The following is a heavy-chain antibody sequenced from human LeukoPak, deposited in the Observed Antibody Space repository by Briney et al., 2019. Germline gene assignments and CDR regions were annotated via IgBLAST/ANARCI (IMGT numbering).Heavy chain of an antibody. V-gene: IGHV3-23*01. D-gene: IGHD3-10*01. Sequence: SGGSLRLSCAASGFSFSTYAMTWVRQAPGKGLEWVSTITGSGGSTYYADSVKGRFTTSRDNSKNTLYVQMNSLRAEDTAVYYCAKGVGVYTNWFDPWGQGTLVTVSS. CDR3: AKGVGVYTNWFDP. CDR1: GFSFSTYA. J-gene: IGHJ5*02. CDR2: ITGSGGST.